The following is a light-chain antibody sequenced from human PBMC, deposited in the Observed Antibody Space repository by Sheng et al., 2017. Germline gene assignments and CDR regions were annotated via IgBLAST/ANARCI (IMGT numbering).Light chain of an antibody. Sequence: EIVLTQSPATLSLSPGERATLSCRASQTVTNYLAWYQQKPGQAPRLLIYDASARATGIPDRFSCSGSGTEFTLTISSVEPDDFAVYFCQQRTKWPLTFGGGTRVEIK. V-gene: IGKV3-11*01. CDR1: QTVTNY. CDR3: QQRTKWPLT. J-gene: IGKJ4*01. CDR2: DAS.